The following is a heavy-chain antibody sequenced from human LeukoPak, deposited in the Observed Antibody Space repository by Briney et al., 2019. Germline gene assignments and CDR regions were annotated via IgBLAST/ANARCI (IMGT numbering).Heavy chain of an antibody. Sequence: SETLSLTCTVSGGPISSYYWSWIRQPPGKGLEWIGYIYYSGSTYYNPSLKSRVTISVDTSKNQFSLKLSSVTAADTAVYYCARDRTVTTGYYYYGMDVWGQGTTVTVSS. CDR3: ARDRTVTTGYYYYGMDV. CDR1: GGPISSYY. V-gene: IGHV4-59*12. D-gene: IGHD4-17*01. CDR2: IYYSGST. J-gene: IGHJ6*02.